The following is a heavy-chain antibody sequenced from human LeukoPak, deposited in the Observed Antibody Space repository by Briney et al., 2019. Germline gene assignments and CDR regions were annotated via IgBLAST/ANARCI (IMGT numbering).Heavy chain of an antibody. V-gene: IGHV3-30-3*01. Sequence: GGSLRLSCAASGFTFSNYAIHWVRQAPCKGLDWVAVLSYDGTSKYYADSVKGRFTMSRDISKNTLYLQMNSLRAEDTAVYYCARDLPDSSGWYRWFDSWGQGILVTVSS. CDR3: ARDLPDSSGWYRWFDS. CDR2: LSYDGTSK. J-gene: IGHJ5*01. CDR1: GFTFSNYA. D-gene: IGHD6-19*01.